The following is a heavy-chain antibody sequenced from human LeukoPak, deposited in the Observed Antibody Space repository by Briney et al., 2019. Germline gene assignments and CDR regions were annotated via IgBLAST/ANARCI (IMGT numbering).Heavy chain of an antibody. V-gene: IGHV4-59*08. J-gene: IGHJ4*02. CDR1: GGSISNYF. D-gene: IGHD4-17*01. CDR3: ARPLDFDDYWGFAY. CDR2: FYYSGST. Sequence: SETLSLTCTVSGGSISNYFWSWIRQPPGKGLEWIGYFYYSGSTNYNPSLKSRVTISVDTSKNQFSLKLSSVTAADTAVYYCARPLDFDDYWGFAYWGQGTLITVSS.